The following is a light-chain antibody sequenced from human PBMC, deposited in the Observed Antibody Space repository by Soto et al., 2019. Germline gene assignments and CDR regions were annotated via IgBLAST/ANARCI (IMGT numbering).Light chain of an antibody. J-gene: IGLJ2*01. CDR3: SSYTSSSTVV. Sequence: QSALTQPASVSGSPGQSITISCTGTSSDVGGYNYVSWYQQHPGKAPKLMIYDVRNRPSGVSNRFAGSKSGNTASLTISGHQAEDEADYYCSSYTSSSTVVFGGGTKLTVL. CDR1: SSDVGGYNY. CDR2: DVR. V-gene: IGLV2-14*01.